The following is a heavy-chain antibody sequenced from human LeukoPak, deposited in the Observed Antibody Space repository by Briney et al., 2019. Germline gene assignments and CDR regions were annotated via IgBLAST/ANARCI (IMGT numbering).Heavy chain of an antibody. D-gene: IGHD6-19*01. V-gene: IGHV3-53*01. CDR3: ARAGRSSGWPNFDY. Sequence: GGSLRLSCAASGFTVSSNYMSWVRQAPGKGLGWVSVIYSGGSTYYADSVKGRFTISRDNSKNTLYFQMNSLRPEDTAVYYCARAGRSSGWPNFDYWGQGTLVTVSS. CDR2: IYSGGST. CDR1: GFTVSSNY. J-gene: IGHJ4*02.